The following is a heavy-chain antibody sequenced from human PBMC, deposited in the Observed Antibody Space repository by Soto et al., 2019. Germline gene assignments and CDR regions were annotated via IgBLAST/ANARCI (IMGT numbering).Heavy chain of an antibody. V-gene: IGHV3-33*01. J-gene: IGHJ6*02. CDR3: ARGGPPPRQWLGVDV. D-gene: IGHD6-19*01. Sequence: GGSLRLSCAASGFTFSSYGMHWVRQAPGKGLEWVAVIWYDGSNKYYADSVKGRFTISRDNSKNTLYLQMNSLRAEDTAVYYCARGGPPPRQWLGVDVWGQGTTVTVSS. CDR1: GFTFSSYG. CDR2: IWYDGSNK.